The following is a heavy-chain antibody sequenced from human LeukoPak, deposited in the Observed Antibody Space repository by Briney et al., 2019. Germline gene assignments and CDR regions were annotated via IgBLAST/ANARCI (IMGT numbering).Heavy chain of an antibody. CDR3: ATNPTGAPTIVVVPASLRRLWGY. J-gene: IGHJ4*02. V-gene: IGHV4-39*07. Sequence: PSETLSLTCTVSGGSISSSSYYWGWIRQPPGKGLEWIGSIYYSGSTYYNPSLKSRVTISVDTSKDQFSLKLSSVTAADTAVYYCATNPTGAPTIVVVPASLRRLWGYWGQGALVTVSS. CDR1: GGSISSSSYY. D-gene: IGHD2-2*01. CDR2: IYYSGST.